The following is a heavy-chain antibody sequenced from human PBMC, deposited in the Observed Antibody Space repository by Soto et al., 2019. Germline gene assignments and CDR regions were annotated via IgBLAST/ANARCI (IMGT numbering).Heavy chain of an antibody. Sequence: FSLSTSGVGVGWIRQPPGKALEWLALIYWNDDKRYSPSLKSRLTITKDTSKNQVVLTMTNIDPVDTATYYCAHSPRGGRLDYWGKGSRVTVP. J-gene: IGHJ4*02. D-gene: IGHD3-16*01. V-gene: IGHV2-5*01. CDR1: FSLSTSGVG. CDR3: AHSPRGGRLDY. CDR2: IYWNDDK.